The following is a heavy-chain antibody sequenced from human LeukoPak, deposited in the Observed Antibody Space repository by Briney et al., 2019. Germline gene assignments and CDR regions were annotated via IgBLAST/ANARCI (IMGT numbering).Heavy chain of an antibody. CDR1: GYTFTSYG. CDR2: ISAYNGNT. D-gene: IGHD5/OR15-5a*01. V-gene: IGHV1-18*01. CDR3: ARDSVHHGFDY. Sequence: ASVKVSCKASGYTFTSYGISWVRQAPGQGLEWMGWISAYNGNTNYAQKLQGRVTMTTDTSTSTAYMELSSLRSEDTAVYYCARDSVHHGFDYWGQGTLVTVSS. J-gene: IGHJ4*02.